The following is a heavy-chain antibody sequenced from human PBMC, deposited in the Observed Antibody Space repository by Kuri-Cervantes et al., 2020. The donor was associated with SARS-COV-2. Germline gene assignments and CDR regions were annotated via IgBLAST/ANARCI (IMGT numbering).Heavy chain of an antibody. CDR3: ARDEGEGSDAFDI. CDR2: ISGSGSYK. J-gene: IGHJ3*02. V-gene: IGHV3-21*01. Sequence: GGSLRLSCVASGFAFSKYTMNWARQAPGKALEWVSSISGSGSYKYYADSVKGRFTISKESGENSLYLHMNSLRAEDTAVYYCARDEGEGSDAFDIWGQGTMVTVSS. D-gene: IGHD3-16*01. CDR1: GFAFSKYT.